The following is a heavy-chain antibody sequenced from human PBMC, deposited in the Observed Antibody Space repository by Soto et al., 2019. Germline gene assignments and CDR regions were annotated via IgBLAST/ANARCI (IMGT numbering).Heavy chain of an antibody. V-gene: IGHV3-30*18. D-gene: IGHD5-12*01. CDR3: AKDLDIVATGAIDY. Sequence: GGSLRLSCAASGFTFSSYGMHWVRQAPGKGLEWVAVISYDGSNKYYADSVKGRFTISRDNSKNTLYLQMNSLRAEDTAVYYCAKDLDIVATGAIDYWGQGTLVTVSS. J-gene: IGHJ4*02. CDR1: GFTFSSYG. CDR2: ISYDGSNK.